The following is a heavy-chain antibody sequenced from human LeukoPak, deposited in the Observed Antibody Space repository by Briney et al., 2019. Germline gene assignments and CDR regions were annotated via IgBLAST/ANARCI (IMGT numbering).Heavy chain of an antibody. CDR3: ARTSDYYDSSGYYTPFALDI. V-gene: IGHV3-7*04. CDR1: GFTFSSYW. Sequence: GGSLRLSCAASGFTFSSYWMSWVRQAPGKGLEWVANIKQDGSEKYYVDSVKGRFTISRDNAKNSLYLQMDSLRAEDTAVYYCARTSDYYDSSGYYTPFALDIWGQGTMVTVSS. D-gene: IGHD3-22*01. CDR2: IKQDGSEK. J-gene: IGHJ3*02.